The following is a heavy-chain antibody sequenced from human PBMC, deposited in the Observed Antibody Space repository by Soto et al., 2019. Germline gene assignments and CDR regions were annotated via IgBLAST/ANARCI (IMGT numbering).Heavy chain of an antibody. J-gene: IGHJ4*02. CDR2: ISYDGSNK. CDR3: ARESSRSGVDY. V-gene: IGHV3-30-3*01. CDR1: GFTFSSYA. Sequence: GGSLRLSCAASGFTFSSYAMHWVRQAPGKGLEWVAVISYDGSNKYYADSVKGRFTISRDNSKNTLYLQMNSLRAEDTAVYYCARESSRSGVDYWGQGTLVTVSS. D-gene: IGHD2-8*02.